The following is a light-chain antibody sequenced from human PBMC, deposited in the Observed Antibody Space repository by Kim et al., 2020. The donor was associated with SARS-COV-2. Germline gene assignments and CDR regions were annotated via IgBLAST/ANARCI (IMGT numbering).Light chain of an antibody. J-gene: IGKJ5*01. CDR2: GAS. CDR1: QDIGYY. V-gene: IGKV1-16*01. Sequence: AYVRERVTITCRASQDIGYYLGWYQQRPGKAPKSLIYGASELQSGGPSRFSGSGSGTEITLTITSLQPEDFATYYCQKHNGYPFTFGQGTRLEIK. CDR3: QKHNGYPFT.